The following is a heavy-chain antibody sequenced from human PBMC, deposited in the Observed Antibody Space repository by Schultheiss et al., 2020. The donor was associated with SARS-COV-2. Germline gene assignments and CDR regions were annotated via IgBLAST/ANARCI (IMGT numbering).Heavy chain of an antibody. J-gene: IGHJ4*02. Sequence: GGSLRLSCAASGFTVSSNYMSWVRQAPGKGLEWVSYISSSSSYTNYADSVKGRFTISRDNAKNSLYLQMNSLRAEDTAVYYCAKTSLQREPSDYWGQGTLVTVSS. CDR1: GFTVSSNY. CDR2: ISSSSSYT. D-gene: IGHD4-11*01. CDR3: AKTSLQREPSDY. V-gene: IGHV3-11*03.